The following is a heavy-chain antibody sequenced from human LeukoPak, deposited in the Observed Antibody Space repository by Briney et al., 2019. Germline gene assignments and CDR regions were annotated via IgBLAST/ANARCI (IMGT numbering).Heavy chain of an antibody. CDR3: AKDRGGFYYYGSGPHFDY. V-gene: IGHV3-23*01. CDR2: ISGSGGST. CDR1: GFTFSSYA. Sequence: PGGSLRLSCAASGFTFSSYAMSWVRQAPGKGLEWVSAISGSGGSTYYADSVKGRFTISRDNSKNTLYLQMNSLRAEDTAVYYCAKDRGGFYYYGSGPHFDYWGQGTLVTVSS. D-gene: IGHD3-10*01. J-gene: IGHJ4*02.